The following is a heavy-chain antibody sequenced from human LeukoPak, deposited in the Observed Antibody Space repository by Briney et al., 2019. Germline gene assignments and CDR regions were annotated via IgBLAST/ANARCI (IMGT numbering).Heavy chain of an antibody. CDR2: ISSSSSYI. D-gene: IGHD6-13*01. CDR1: GFTFSSYS. V-gene: IGHV3-21*01. J-gene: IGHJ4*02. Sequence: GGSLRLSCAASGFTFSSYSMNWVRQAPGKGLEWVSSISSSSSYIYYADSVKGRFTISRDNAKNSLYLQMNSLRAEDTAVYYCAILGGALSSSWHAKRNYFDYWGQGTLVTVSS. CDR3: AILGGALSSSWHAKRNYFDY.